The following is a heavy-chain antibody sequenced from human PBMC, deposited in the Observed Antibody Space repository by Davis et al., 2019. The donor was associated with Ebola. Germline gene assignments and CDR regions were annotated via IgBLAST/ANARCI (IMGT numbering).Heavy chain of an antibody. CDR2: ISVISSTI. CDR3: AKDTRNIWFDI. V-gene: IGHV3-48*01. D-gene: IGHD1-26*01. CDR1: GFTFSSYS. J-gene: IGHJ3*02. Sequence: GGSLRLSCAASGFTFSSYSMNCLRQAPRRRLVWVSYISVISSTIYYADSVRGLFTISRDNSKNTLYLQMNGLRVEDTDIYYCAKDTRNIWFDIWCQGTNVTGSS.